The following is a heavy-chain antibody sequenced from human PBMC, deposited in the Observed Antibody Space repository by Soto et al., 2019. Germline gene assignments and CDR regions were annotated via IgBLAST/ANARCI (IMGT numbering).Heavy chain of an antibody. CDR3: SRAPSAYSRGYGMDV. Sequence: SETLSLTCTVSGGSISRYYWSCIRQPPGKGLEWIGYVYYSGTTNYNPSLRSRVTISVDTSNNQFSLRLSSVTAADTAVYYCSRAPSAYSRGYGMDVWGQGTTVTVSS. J-gene: IGHJ6*02. V-gene: IGHV4-59*01. CDR2: VYYSGTT. D-gene: IGHD5-18*01. CDR1: GGSISRYY.